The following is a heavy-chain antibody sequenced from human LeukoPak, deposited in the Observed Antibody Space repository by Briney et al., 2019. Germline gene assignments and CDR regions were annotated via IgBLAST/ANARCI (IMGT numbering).Heavy chain of an antibody. V-gene: IGHV1-8*01. J-gene: IGHJ5*02. D-gene: IGHD3-10*01. CDR2: MNPNSGNT. CDR3: ARGLRYYGSGSYYP. Sequence: GASVKVSCKASGYTFTSYDINWVRQATGQGREWMGWMNPNSGNTGYAQKFQGRVTMTRNTSISTAYMELSSLRSEDTAVYYCARGLRYYGSGSYYPWGQGTLVTVSS. CDR1: GYTFTSYD.